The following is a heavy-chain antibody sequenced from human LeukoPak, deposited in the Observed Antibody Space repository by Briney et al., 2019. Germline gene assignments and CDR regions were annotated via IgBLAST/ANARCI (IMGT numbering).Heavy chain of an antibody. CDR3: ARHWGVVSYYYMDV. V-gene: IGHV4-59*08. Sequence: PSETLSLTCTVSGGSISSYYWSWIRQPPGKGLEWIGFFYSSGSTNYNPSLKSRVTISVDTSKNQFSLKLRSVTAADTAVYYCARHWGVVSYYYMDVWGKGTTVTVSS. CDR1: GGSISSYY. CDR2: FYSSGST. J-gene: IGHJ6*03. D-gene: IGHD3-3*01.